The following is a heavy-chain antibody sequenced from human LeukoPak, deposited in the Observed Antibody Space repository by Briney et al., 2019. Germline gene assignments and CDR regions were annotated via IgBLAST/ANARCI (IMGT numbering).Heavy chain of an antibody. Sequence: ASVKVSCRSSGYTFTSYGISWVRQAPGQGLEWMGRISSYNCNANYAQKLPGRATMTTDTSTSTAYMELRSLRSDDTPVYYCARSSYSSRRGDYWGQGTLVTVSS. D-gene: IGHD6-13*01. CDR1: GYTFTSYG. V-gene: IGHV1-18*01. CDR3: ARSSYSSRRGDY. CDR2: ISSYNCNA. J-gene: IGHJ4*02.